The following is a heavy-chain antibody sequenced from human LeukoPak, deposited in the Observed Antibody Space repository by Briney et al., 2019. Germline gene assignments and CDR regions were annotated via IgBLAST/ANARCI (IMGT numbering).Heavy chain of an antibody. D-gene: IGHD3-10*01. CDR2: INSNSGDT. J-gene: IGHJ4*02. V-gene: IGHV1-2*02. Sequence: ASAKVSCKASGYTFTGYYIHWLRQAPGQGLEWMGWINSNSGDTNYAQKFQGRVTMTRDTSISTAYMELSSLRSDDTAVYYCARSVREVIDSSRAPFDYWGQGTLVTVSS. CDR1: GYTFTGYY. CDR3: ARSVREVIDSSRAPFDY.